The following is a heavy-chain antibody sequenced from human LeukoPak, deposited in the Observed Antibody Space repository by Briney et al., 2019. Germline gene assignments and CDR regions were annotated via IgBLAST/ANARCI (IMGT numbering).Heavy chain of an antibody. V-gene: IGHV1-18*01. J-gene: IGHJ4*02. CDR2: ISAYNGNT. CDR1: GYTFTSYG. Sequence: PWASVKVSCKASGYTFTSYGISWVRQAPGQGLEWMGWISAYNGNTNYAQKLQGRVTMTTDTSTSTASMELRSLRSDDTAVYYCARMDGNNYYWGQGTLVTVSS. CDR3: ARMDGNNYY. D-gene: IGHD5-24*01.